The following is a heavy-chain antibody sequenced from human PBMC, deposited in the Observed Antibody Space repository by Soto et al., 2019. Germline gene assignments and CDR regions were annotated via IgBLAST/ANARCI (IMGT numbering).Heavy chain of an antibody. Sequence: QVQLQQWGAGLLKPSETLSLTCVFYGGSLSDYYWSWIRQPPGKGLEWIGEIHHSGSTNSNPSLKSRVTISVATSKNQFSLNLTSVTAADTAVYYCARGRIRSLEWSVGGYYYYYYMDVWGKGTTVTVSS. CDR2: IHHSGST. CDR3: ARGRIRSLEWSVGGYYYYYYMDV. V-gene: IGHV4-34*01. CDR1: GGSLSDYY. D-gene: IGHD3-3*01. J-gene: IGHJ6*03.